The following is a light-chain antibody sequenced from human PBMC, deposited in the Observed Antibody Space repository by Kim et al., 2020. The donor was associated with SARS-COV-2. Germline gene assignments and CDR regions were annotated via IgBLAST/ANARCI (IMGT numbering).Light chain of an antibody. CDR3: QQYGSSLWT. CDR2: GAS. J-gene: IGKJ1*01. CDR1: QSVSSSY. Sequence: EIVLTQSPGTLSLSPGERATLSCRASQSVSSSYLAWYQQKPGQAPRLLIYGASSRATGIPDRFSGSGSGTDFTLTISRLEPEDFAVYYCQQYGSSLWTFGQGNKVDIK. V-gene: IGKV3-20*01.